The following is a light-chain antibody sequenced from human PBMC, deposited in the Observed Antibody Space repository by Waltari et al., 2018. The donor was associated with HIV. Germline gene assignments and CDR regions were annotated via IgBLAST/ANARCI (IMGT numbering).Light chain of an antibody. CDR3: SSYAGTNNLV. CDR1: SSDVGAYDY. J-gene: IGLJ2*01. CDR2: DGI. V-gene: IGLV2-8*01. Sequence: QSALTQPPSASGSPGQSVTMSCTGTSSDVGAYDYVSWYPHHPGKPPKLIMYDGIHRPSGVPARFSGAKYGSGNTASLTVSGLQDEDEDDYYCSSYAGTNNLVFGGGTKLTVL.